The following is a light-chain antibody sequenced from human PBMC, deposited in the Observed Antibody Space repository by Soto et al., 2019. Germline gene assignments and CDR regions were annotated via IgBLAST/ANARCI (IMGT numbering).Light chain of an antibody. CDR2: AAS. V-gene: IGKV1-39*01. J-gene: IGKJ4*01. CDR1: QSISSY. CDR3: QKYNSAPLT. Sequence: DIQMPPSPSSLSASVGARVTITCRASQSISSYLNWYQQKPGKASTLLIYAASRLQSGVPARFSGSGSGTDFTLTISSLQPEDVATYYCQKYNSAPLTFGGGTKVDIK.